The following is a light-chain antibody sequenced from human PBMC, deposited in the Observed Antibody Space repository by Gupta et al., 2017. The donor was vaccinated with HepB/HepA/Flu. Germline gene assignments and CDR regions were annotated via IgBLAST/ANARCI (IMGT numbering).Light chain of an antibody. V-gene: IGKV1-9*01. J-gene: IGKJ3*01. CDR2: GAS. CDR1: QGISNY. CDR3: QQRNGDPS. Sequence: DIQLTQSPSFLSAFVGDRVTITCRASQGISNYLAWYQQIPGKAPKLLIYGASTLQSGVPSMFSGSGSGTEFTLTISSLQPEDFATYYCQQRNGDPSFGPGTKVDIK.